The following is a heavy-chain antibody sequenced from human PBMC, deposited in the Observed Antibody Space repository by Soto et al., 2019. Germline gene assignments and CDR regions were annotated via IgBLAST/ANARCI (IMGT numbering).Heavy chain of an antibody. J-gene: IGHJ3*02. CDR3: ATGLDMITVGGVIVPDAFAI. D-gene: IGHD3-16*02. Sequence: KVDGRGAGYTWSSYWTKLLRQATGKGLEWMGGCDPEDGETSYAQKLQGRVTMTEDTSTDTAYMELSSLRSEDTVVYYCATGLDMITVGGVIVPDAFAIWGQGTMVTVSS. CDR1: GYTWSSYW. V-gene: IGHV1-24*01. CDR2: CDPEDGET.